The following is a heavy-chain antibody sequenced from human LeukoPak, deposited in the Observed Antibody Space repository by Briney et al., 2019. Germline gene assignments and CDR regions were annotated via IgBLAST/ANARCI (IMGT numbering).Heavy chain of an antibody. Sequence: PSETLSLTRTVSGYSISSGYYWGWIRQPPGKGLEWIGSIYHSGSTYYNPSLKSRVTISVDTSKNHFSLKLSSVTAADTAVYYCARGTSDYWGQGTLVTVSS. D-gene: IGHD1-7*01. V-gene: IGHV4-38-2*02. CDR3: ARGTSDY. CDR2: IYHSGST. CDR1: GYSISSGYY. J-gene: IGHJ4*02.